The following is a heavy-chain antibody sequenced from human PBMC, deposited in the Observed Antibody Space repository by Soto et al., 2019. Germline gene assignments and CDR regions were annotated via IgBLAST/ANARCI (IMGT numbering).Heavy chain of an antibody. V-gene: IGHV4-30-4*01. Sequence: SETLSLTCTVSGGSISSGDYYWSWIHQPPGKGLEWIGYIYYSGSTYYNPSLKSRVTISVDTSKNQFSLKLSSVTAADTAVYYCARVHQMELDYWGQGTLVTVSS. CDR3: ARVHQMELDY. J-gene: IGHJ4*02. D-gene: IGHD1-26*01. CDR1: GGSISSGDYY. CDR2: IYYSGST.